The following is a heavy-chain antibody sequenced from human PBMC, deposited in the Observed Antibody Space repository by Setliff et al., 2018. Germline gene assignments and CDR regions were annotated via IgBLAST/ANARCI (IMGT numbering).Heavy chain of an antibody. V-gene: IGHV3-30*07. CDR3: AKPTTVTTTHYYYYMDV. J-gene: IGHJ6*03. CDR1: GFTFSSYA. CDR2: ISYDGRIE. D-gene: IGHD4-4*01. Sequence: PGGSLRLSCAASGFTFSSYAMQWVRQAPGKGLEWVAVISYDGRIESYADSVKGRFTISRDNVKNSLYLQMSSLRAEDTAVYYCAKPTTVTTTHYYYYMDVWGKGTTVTVSS.